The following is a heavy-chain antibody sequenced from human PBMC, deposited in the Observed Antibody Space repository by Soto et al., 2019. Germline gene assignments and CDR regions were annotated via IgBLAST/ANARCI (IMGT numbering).Heavy chain of an antibody. D-gene: IGHD2-15*01. CDR3: AKDTGRGGGSVFDY. CDR2: ISGSGADT. Sequence: GSLRLSCAPSGFIFSSYAMSWVRQARGKGLEWVSAISGSGADTYYTESVKGRFTISRDNFKNTLYLQMNSLRAEDTAVYYCAKDTGRGGGSVFDYWGQGTLVTVSS. V-gene: IGHV3-23*01. CDR1: GFIFSSYA. J-gene: IGHJ4*02.